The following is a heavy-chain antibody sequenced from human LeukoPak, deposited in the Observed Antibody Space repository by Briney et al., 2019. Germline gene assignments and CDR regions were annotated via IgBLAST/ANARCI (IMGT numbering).Heavy chain of an antibody. CDR2: ISYSGNT. CDR1: GGSISSSSYY. J-gene: IGHJ3*02. Sequence: SETLSLTCTVSGGSISSSSYYWGWIRQPPGKGLEWIGFISYSGNTNYSPSLKSRVTISVDTSKNQFSLKLSSVTAADTAVYYCARGGSGYDAFDIWGQGTMVTVSS. D-gene: IGHD5-12*01. CDR3: ARGGSGYDAFDI. V-gene: IGHV4-61*05.